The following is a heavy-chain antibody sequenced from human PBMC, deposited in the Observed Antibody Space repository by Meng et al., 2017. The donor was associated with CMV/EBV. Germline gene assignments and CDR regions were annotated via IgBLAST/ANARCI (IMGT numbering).Heavy chain of an antibody. V-gene: IGHV4-34*01. CDR2: INHSGST. CDR1: GGSFSGYA. Sequence: HLQTWDAGLLKPSETLSLTGAVYGGSFSGYAWSWIRQPPGTGLEWIGEINHSGSTNYNPSLKSRVTISVDTSKNQFSLKLSSVTAADTAVYYCAGGIAAAGTRYFDYWGQGTLVTVSS. J-gene: IGHJ4*02. CDR3: AGGIAAAGTRYFDY. D-gene: IGHD6-13*01.